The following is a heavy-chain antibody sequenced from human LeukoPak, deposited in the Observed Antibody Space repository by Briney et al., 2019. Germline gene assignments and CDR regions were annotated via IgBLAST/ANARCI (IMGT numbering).Heavy chain of an antibody. CDR2: IYGGGNI. D-gene: IGHD5-24*01. CDR3: ARGAGYNYPYYFDY. Sequence: GGSLSLSCAASGFTVSSNYMNWVRQAPGKGLEWVSVIYGGGNIYYADSVKGRFTISRDNSKNTLYLQMNSLRAEDTAVYYCARGAGYNYPYYFDYWGQGTLVTVSS. V-gene: IGHV3-53*01. J-gene: IGHJ4*02. CDR1: GFTVSSNY.